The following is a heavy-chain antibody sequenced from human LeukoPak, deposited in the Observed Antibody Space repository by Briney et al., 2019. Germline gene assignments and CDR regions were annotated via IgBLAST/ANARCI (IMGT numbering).Heavy chain of an antibody. CDR3: AREQCSGGSCYMFDY. J-gene: IGHJ4*02. CDR1: GYSISSGSY. D-gene: IGHD2-15*01. Sequence: SETLSLTCTVSGYSISSGSYWGWIRQPPGKGLEWIGTIYHSGSTYYNPSLKSRVTMSVGTSKNQFSLNLSTVTAADTAVYYCAREQCSGGSCYMFDYWGQGTLVTVSS. V-gene: IGHV4-38-2*02. CDR2: IYHSGST.